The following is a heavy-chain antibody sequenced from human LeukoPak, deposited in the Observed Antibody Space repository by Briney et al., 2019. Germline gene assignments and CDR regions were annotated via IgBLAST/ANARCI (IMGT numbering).Heavy chain of an antibody. J-gene: IGHJ4*02. CDR3: ASEPGDYDFWSGQYEY. V-gene: IGHV4-34*01. D-gene: IGHD3-3*01. CDR2: INHSGST. CDR1: GGSFSGYY. Sequence: NPSETLSLTCAVYGGSFSGYYWSWIRQPPGKGLEWIGEINHSGSTNYNPSLKSRVTISVDTSKNQFSLKLSSVTAADTAVYYCASEPGDYDFWSGQYEYWGQGTLVTVSS.